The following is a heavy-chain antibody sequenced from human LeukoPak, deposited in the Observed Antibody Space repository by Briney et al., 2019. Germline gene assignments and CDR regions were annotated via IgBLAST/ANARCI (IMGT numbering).Heavy chain of an antibody. CDR1: GFTFSSYA. D-gene: IGHD4-17*01. J-gene: IGHJ4*02. Sequence: GRSLRLSCAASGFTFSSYAMHWVRQAPGKGLEWVAVISYDGSNKYYADSVKGRFTISRDNSKNTLYLQMNSLRAEDTAVYYCARGYGEKHWGQGTLVTVSS. V-gene: IGHV3-30-3*01. CDR3: ARGYGEKH. CDR2: ISYDGSNK.